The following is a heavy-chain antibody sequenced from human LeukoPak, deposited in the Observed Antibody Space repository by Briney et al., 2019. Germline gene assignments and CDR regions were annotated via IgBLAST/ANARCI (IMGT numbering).Heavy chain of an antibody. J-gene: IGHJ5*02. CDR1: GYTFTSYD. D-gene: IGHD2-15*01. CDR3: ARASGYCSGGSCYENWFDP. Sequence: GASVKVSCKASGYTFTSYDINWVRQATGQGLEWMGWMNPNSGNTGYAQKFQGRVTMTRNTSISTAYMELSSLRSEDTAVYYCARASGYCSGGSCYENWFDPWGQGTLVTVSS. CDR2: MNPNSGNT. V-gene: IGHV1-8*01.